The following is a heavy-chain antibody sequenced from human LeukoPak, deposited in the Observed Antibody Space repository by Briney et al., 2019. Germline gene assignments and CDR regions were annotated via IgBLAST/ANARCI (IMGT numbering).Heavy chain of an antibody. V-gene: IGHV3-74*01. D-gene: IGHD2-15*01. CDR1: GFTFSSYW. CDR3: ARTYCSGGSCYGYHYFDY. Sequence: PGGSLRLSCAASGFTFSSYWMRWVRQAPGKGLVWVSRINSDGSSTSYADSVKGRFTISRDNAKNTLYLQMNSLRAEDTAVYYCARTYCSGGSCYGYHYFDYWGQGTLVTVSS. CDR2: INSDGSST. J-gene: IGHJ4*02.